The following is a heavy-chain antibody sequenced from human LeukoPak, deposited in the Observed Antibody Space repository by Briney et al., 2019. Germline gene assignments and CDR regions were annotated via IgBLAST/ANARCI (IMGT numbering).Heavy chain of an antibody. CDR3: ARDSGNSFDY. Sequence: GGSLRLSCAASGFTFSTYSMNWVRQAPGKGLQWVSYISDSGAAMYYADSVKGRFTISRDNAKNSVYLQMNSLRDGDTAVYYCARDSGNSFDYWGQETLVTVSS. CDR2: ISDSGAAM. CDR1: GFTFSTYS. J-gene: IGHJ4*02. V-gene: IGHV3-48*02.